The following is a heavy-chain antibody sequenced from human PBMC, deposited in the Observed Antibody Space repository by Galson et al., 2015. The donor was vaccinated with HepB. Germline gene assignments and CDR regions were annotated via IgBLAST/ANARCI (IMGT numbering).Heavy chain of an antibody. J-gene: IGHJ5*02. CDR2: ISAYNGNT. CDR1: GYTFTSYG. Sequence: SVKVSCKASGYTFTSYGISWVRQAPGQGLEWMGWISAYNGNTNYAQKLQGRVTMTTDTSTSTAYMELRSLRSDDTAVYYCALYSSGWSWLDPWGQGTLVTVSS. D-gene: IGHD6-19*01. CDR3: ALYSSGWSWLDP. V-gene: IGHV1-18*01.